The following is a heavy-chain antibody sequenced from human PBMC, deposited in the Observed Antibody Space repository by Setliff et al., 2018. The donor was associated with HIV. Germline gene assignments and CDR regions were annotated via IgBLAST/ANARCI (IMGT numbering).Heavy chain of an antibody. CDR1: GASISSSSYY. Sequence: ETLSLTCSVSGASISSSSYYWGWVRQPPGKGLEWIGSVSYSGSTYYSPSLKSRVTIAVDTSKNQFSLNLKSMTAADTAVYYCASCHVAIGYDFNYWGQGVLVTVS. CDR3: ASCHVAIGYDFNY. D-gene: IGHD5-18*01. CDR2: VSYSGST. V-gene: IGHV4-39*01. J-gene: IGHJ4*02.